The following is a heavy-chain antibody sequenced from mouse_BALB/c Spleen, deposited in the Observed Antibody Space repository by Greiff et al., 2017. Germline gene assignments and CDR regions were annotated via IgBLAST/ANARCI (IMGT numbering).Heavy chain of an antibody. Sequence: VKLQESGAELVRPGTSVKVSCKASGYAFTNYLIEWVKQRPGQGLEWIGVINPGSGGTNYNEKFKGKATLTADKSSSTAYMQLSSLTSDDSAVYFCARHYDYDGAYWGQGTLVTVSA. CDR3: ARHYDYDGAY. CDR2: INPGSGGT. CDR1: GYAFTNYL. V-gene: IGHV1-54*01. D-gene: IGHD2-4*01. J-gene: IGHJ3*01.